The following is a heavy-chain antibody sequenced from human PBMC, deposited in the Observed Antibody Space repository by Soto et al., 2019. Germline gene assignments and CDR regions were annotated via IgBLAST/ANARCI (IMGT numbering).Heavy chain of an antibody. Sequence: GASVKVSCKVSGYTLTELSMHWVRQAPGKGLEWMGGFDPEDGETIYAQKFQGRVTMTEDTSADTAYMELSSLRSEDTAVYHCATQSSYGFFDPWGQGTLVTVSS. D-gene: IGHD5-18*01. CDR1: GYTLTELS. CDR3: ATQSSYGFFDP. V-gene: IGHV1-24*01. CDR2: FDPEDGET. J-gene: IGHJ5*02.